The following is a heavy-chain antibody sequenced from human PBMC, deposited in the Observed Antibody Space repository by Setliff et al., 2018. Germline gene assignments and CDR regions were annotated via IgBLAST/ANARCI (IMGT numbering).Heavy chain of an antibody. V-gene: IGHV4-61*03. CDR1: GGSISSGSYY. CDR2: IYYSGST. D-gene: IGHD1-1*01. CDR3: ARDVWGAGTGWFDP. J-gene: IGHJ5*02. Sequence: SETLSLTCTVSGGSISSGSYYWTWIRQHPGKGLEWIGYIYYSGSTNYNPSLKSRVSISVDTSKNHLSLNLTSVTAADTAVYYCARDVWGAGTGWFDPWGLGILVTVSS.